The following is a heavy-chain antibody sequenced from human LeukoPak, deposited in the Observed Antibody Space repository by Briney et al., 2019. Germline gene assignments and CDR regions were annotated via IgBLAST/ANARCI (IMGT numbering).Heavy chain of an antibody. CDR1: GFTFSSYA. CDR2: ISGGGGST. D-gene: IGHD3-22*01. Sequence: GGSLRLSCAASGFTFSSYAMSWVRQAPGKGLEWVSAISGGGGSTYYADSVKGRFTISRDNSKNTLYLQMNSLRAEDTAVYYCAKGGTPITMIVVVITGYYFDYWGQGTLVTVSS. CDR3: AKGGTPITMIVVVITGYYFDY. V-gene: IGHV3-23*01. J-gene: IGHJ4*02.